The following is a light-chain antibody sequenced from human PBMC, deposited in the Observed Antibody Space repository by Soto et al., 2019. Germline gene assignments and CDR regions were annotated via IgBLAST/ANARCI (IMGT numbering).Light chain of an antibody. Sequence: QSFLTQPASVSGSPGQSITISCTGTSSDVGGSNYVSWYQQLPGKAPKLMIYDVSDRPSGVSNRFSGSKSGNTASLTISGLQAEDEAVYYCSSYTCSSFYVFGTGTKVTVL. CDR2: DVS. V-gene: IGLV2-14*01. J-gene: IGLJ1*01. CDR3: SSYTCSSFYV. CDR1: SSDVGGSNY.